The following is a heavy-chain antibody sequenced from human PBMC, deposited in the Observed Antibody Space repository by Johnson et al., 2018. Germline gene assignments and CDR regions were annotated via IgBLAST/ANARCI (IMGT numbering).Heavy chain of an antibody. V-gene: IGHV3-30*18. J-gene: IGHJ6*02. CDR3: AKWRREGQDCSGGSCYSALGYYYGMDV. CDR2: ISYDGSNK. CDR1: GFTFSSYD. D-gene: IGHD2-15*01. Sequence: QVQLVESGGGVVQPGRSLRLSCAASGFTFSSYDMHWVRQAPGKGLDWVTVISYDGSNKYYAVSVKGRFTISRDNSKNTRYLQMNSLRAEDTAVYYCAKWRREGQDCSGGSCYSALGYYYGMDVWGQGTTVTVSS.